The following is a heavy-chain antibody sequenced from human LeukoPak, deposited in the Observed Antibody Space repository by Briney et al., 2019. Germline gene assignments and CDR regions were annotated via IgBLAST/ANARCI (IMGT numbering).Heavy chain of an antibody. D-gene: IGHD2-15*01. V-gene: IGHV1-46*01. J-gene: IGHJ5*02. CDR3: ARTLGYCGGDSCFGNNWFDP. CDR1: GYTFTSYY. CDR2: INPSGGST. Sequence: ASVKVSCKASGYTFTSYYMHWVRQAPGQGLEWMGIINPSGGSTSYAQKFQGRVTMTRDTSTSTVYMELSSLRSEDTAVYYCARTLGYCGGDSCFGNNWFDPWGQGTLVTVSS.